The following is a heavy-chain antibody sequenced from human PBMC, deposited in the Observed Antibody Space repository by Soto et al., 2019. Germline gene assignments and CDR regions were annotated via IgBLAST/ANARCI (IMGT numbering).Heavy chain of an antibody. CDR2: ISYDGSNK. V-gene: IGHV3-30*18. CDR3: AKDIGDTTFDY. CDR1: GFTFSSYG. D-gene: IGHD2-15*01. J-gene: IGHJ4*02. Sequence: QVQLVESGGGVVQPGRSLRLSCAVSGFTFSSYGMHWVRQAPGKGLEWVAVISYDGSNKYYADSVKGRFTISRDNSKNTLYRQMNSLRAEDTAVYYCAKDIGDTTFDYWGQGTLVTVSS.